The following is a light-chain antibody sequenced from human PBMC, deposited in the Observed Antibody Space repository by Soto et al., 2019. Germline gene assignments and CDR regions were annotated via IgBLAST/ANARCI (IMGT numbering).Light chain of an antibody. V-gene: IGLV2-23*02. CDR3: CSYAGSSIWV. Sequence: QSALTQPASVSGSPGQSITISCTGTSSDVGSYNLVSWYQQHPGKAPKLMIYEVSKRPSGVSNRFSGSKSGNTASLTISGLQAEDEADYYFCSYAGSSIWVFGGGTKLTVL. CDR1: SSDVGSYNL. J-gene: IGLJ3*02. CDR2: EVS.